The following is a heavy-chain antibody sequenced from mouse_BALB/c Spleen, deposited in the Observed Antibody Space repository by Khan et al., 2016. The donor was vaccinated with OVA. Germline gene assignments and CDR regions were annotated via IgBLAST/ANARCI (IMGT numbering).Heavy chain of an antibody. D-gene: IGHD1-1*01. Sequence: EVQLVESGPGLVKPSQSLSLTCTVTGYSITTNYAWDWIRQFPGNKLEWMGFISYSGSISYNPSLKSRISITRDKSKNQFFLQLNSLTTEDTATYYCARENYYGYAVDYWGQGTSVTVSS. CDR1: GYSITTNYA. CDR2: ISYSGSI. V-gene: IGHV3-2*02. CDR3: ARENYYGYAVDY. J-gene: IGHJ4*01.